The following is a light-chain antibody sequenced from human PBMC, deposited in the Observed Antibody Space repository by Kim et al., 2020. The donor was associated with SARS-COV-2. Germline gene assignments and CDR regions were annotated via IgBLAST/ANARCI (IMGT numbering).Light chain of an antibody. V-gene: IGKV3-15*01. Sequence: EIVMTQSPATLSVSPGERATLSCRASQSVSSDLAWYQQKPGQAPRLLIYGASTRATAIPARFSGSGSGTEFTLTISGLQSEDFAVYYCHHRGTFGQGTKVDIK. CDR3: HHRGT. J-gene: IGKJ1*01. CDR1: QSVSSD. CDR2: GAS.